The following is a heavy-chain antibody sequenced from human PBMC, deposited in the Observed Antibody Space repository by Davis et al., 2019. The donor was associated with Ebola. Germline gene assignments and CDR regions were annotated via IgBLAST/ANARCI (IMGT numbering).Heavy chain of an antibody. Sequence: SETLSLTCTVPGDSISGYFWSWIRQTPGKGLEWIGYIYYSGRAEYNPPLQSRVTISVDTSENRFSLKLTSVTPADTAVYYCARGGQGVGAGRWLDPWGQGTLVTVSS. CDR2: IYYSGRA. CDR1: GDSISGYF. CDR3: ARGGQGVGAGRWLDP. D-gene: IGHD2-15*01. J-gene: IGHJ5*02. V-gene: IGHV4-59*01.